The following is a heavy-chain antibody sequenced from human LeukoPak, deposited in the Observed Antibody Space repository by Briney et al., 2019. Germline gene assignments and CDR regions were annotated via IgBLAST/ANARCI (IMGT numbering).Heavy chain of an antibody. D-gene: IGHD3-22*01. J-gene: IGHJ4*02. V-gene: IGHV1-69*10. CDR3: ASLGDYYDSSGYYGTGASTY. CDR2: IIPILGIA. Sequence: ASVKVSCKASGGTFSSYAISWVRQAPGQGLEWMGGIIPILGIANYAQKFQGRVTITADKSTSTAYMELSSLRSEDTAVYYCASLGDYYDSSGYYGTGASTYWGQGTLVTVSS. CDR1: GGTFSSYA.